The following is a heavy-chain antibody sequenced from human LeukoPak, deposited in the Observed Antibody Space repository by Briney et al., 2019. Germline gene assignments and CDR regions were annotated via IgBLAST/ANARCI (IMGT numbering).Heavy chain of an antibody. Sequence: GGSLRLSCAASGFTFSSYGIHWVRQAPGKGLEWVAFIQYDGSNKYYADSVKGRFTISRDNSKNTLYLQMNSLRAEDTAVYYCAKGSGSYSSYFDYWGQGTLVTVSS. V-gene: IGHV3-30*02. CDR2: IQYDGSNK. J-gene: IGHJ4*02. CDR1: GFTFSSYG. CDR3: AKGSGSYSSYFDY. D-gene: IGHD1-26*01.